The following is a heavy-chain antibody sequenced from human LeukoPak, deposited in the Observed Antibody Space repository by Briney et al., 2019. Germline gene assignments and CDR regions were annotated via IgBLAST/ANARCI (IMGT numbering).Heavy chain of an antibody. V-gene: IGHV3-21*01. CDR3: ARGSKVDNWFDP. Sequence: PGGSLRLSCAASGFTFSSYSMNWVRQAPGKGLEWVSSISSSSSYIYYADSVKGRFTISRDNAKNSLYLQMNSLRAEDTAVYYCARGSKVDNWFDPWGQGTLVTVSS. J-gene: IGHJ5*02. D-gene: IGHD4-11*01. CDR2: ISSSSSYI. CDR1: GFTFSSYS.